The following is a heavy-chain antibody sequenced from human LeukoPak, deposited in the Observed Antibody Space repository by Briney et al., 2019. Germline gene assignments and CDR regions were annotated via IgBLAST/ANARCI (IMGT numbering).Heavy chain of an antibody. V-gene: IGHV4-4*07. CDR1: GGSTSRYY. CDR3: ARESSGWPSDI. CDR2: IYASGST. Sequence: PSETLSLTCTVSGGSTSRYYWSWIRQPAGKGLEWIGRIYASGSTNYNPSLKSRVTMSVDTSKNQFSLKLTSVTAADTAVYYCARESSGWPSDIWGQGTMVTVSS. J-gene: IGHJ3*02. D-gene: IGHD6-19*01.